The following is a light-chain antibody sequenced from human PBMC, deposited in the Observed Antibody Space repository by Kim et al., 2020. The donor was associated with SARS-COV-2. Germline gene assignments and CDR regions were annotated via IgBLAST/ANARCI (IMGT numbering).Light chain of an antibody. Sequence: GQKVTISCSGSSSNIGNNYVSCYQQLPGTAPKLLIYDNNKRPSGIPDRFSGSKSGTSATLGITGLQTGDEADYYCGTWDSSLSAVVFGGGTQLTVL. CDR1: SSNIGNNY. CDR3: GTWDSSLSAVV. J-gene: IGLJ2*01. CDR2: DNN. V-gene: IGLV1-51*01.